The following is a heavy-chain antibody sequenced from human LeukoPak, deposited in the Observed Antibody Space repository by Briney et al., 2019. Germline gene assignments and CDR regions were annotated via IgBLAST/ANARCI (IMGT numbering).Heavy chain of an antibody. CDR3: AKSAARLFSDYYYYMDV. D-gene: IGHD6-6*01. Sequence: PGTSLRLSCAASGFTFDDYTMHWVRQAPGKSLEWVSLISWDGISTYYADSVKGRFTISRDNNKNSLYLQMNSLRSDDTALYYCAKSAARLFSDYYYYMDVWGKGTTVTVSS. V-gene: IGHV3-43*01. CDR1: GFTFDDYT. CDR2: ISWDGIST. J-gene: IGHJ6*03.